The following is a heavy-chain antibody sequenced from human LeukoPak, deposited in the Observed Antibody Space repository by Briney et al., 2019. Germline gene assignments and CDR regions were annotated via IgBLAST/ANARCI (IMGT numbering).Heavy chain of an antibody. J-gene: IGHJ4*02. CDR3: ARALGSYLAY. Sequence: GGSLRLSCAASGFTFSNYGMSWVRQAPGKGLEWVSAISGSGVTTYYADSVKGRFTISRDNAKNSLYLQMNSLRAEDTAIYYCARALGSYLAYWGQGTLVTVSS. CDR2: ISGSGVTT. V-gene: IGHV3-23*01. CDR1: GFTFSNYG. D-gene: IGHD1-26*01.